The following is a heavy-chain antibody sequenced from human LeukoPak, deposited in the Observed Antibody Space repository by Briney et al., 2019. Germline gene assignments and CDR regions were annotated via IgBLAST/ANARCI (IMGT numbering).Heavy chain of an antibody. CDR1: GFTFSSYA. CDR2: ISYDGSNK. CDR3: ARDNGFYFVAGTFDY. Sequence: GGSLRLSCAASGFTFSSYAMHWVRQAPGKGLEWVAVISYDGSNKYYADSVKGRFTISRDNSKNTLHLQMNSLRAEDTAVYYCARDNGFYFVAGTFDYWGQGTPVTVSS. J-gene: IGHJ4*02. V-gene: IGHV3-30*04. D-gene: IGHD6-19*01.